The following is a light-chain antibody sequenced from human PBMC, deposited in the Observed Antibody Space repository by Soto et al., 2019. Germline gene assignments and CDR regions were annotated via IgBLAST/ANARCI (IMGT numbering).Light chain of an antibody. V-gene: IGKV3-15*01. CDR3: HQYNTWSPWT. CDR2: AAS. Sequence: ETVMTQSPATLSVSPGERATLSCRASQSVRNNLAWYQQKPGQAPRLLIYAASTRTTSVPARFSGSGSGTEFTLTISSLQSEDFAVYYCHQYNTWSPWTFGQGTKVEIK. CDR1: QSVRNN. J-gene: IGKJ1*01.